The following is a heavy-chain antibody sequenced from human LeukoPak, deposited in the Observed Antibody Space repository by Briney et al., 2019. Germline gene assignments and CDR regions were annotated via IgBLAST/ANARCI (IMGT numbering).Heavy chain of an antibody. D-gene: IGHD6-13*01. V-gene: IGHV3-23*01. Sequence: PGGSLRLSCTASGFIFSDAWMSWVRQAPGKGLEWVSAISGSGGSTYYADSVKGRFTISRDNSKNTLYLQMNSLRAEDTAVYYCAKGPASSWIDYYYYYGMDVWGQGTTVTVSS. CDR3: AKGPASSWIDYYYYYGMDV. CDR2: ISGSGGST. J-gene: IGHJ6*02. CDR1: GFIFSDAW.